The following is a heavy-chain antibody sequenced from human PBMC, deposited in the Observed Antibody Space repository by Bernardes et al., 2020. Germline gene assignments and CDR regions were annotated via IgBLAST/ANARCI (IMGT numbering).Heavy chain of an antibody. Sequence: SETLSLTCSVSGGSVSSTSSYWSWVRQPPGKGLEWIGSVYHSGSTKYNPSLTSRVTLSIDTSKNHFSLKLSSVTAADTAVYYCATAPYSDFWHGYYYFDNWGQGTLVTVSS. CDR1: GGSVSSTSSY. J-gene: IGHJ4*02. CDR2: VYHSGST. D-gene: IGHD3-3*01. V-gene: IGHV4-61*03. CDR3: ATAPYSDFWHGYYYFDN.